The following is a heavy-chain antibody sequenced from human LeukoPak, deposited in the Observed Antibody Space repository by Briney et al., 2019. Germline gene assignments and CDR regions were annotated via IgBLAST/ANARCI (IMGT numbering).Heavy chain of an antibody. J-gene: IGHJ4*02. Sequence: GGSLRLSCSGSGFTFSSYAMQWIRQAPGKGLEWVSYISRNSYTNYADSVKGRFTISRDNAKNSLYLQMASLRAEDTAVYYCARMGIAAVGAYYFDYWGQGTLVAVSS. V-gene: IGHV3-11*06. D-gene: IGHD6-13*01. CDR1: GFTFSSYA. CDR2: ISRNSYT. CDR3: ARMGIAAVGAYYFDY.